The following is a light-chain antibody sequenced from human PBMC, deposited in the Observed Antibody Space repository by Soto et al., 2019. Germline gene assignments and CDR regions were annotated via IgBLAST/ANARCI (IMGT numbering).Light chain of an antibody. CDR2: AAS. CDR3: QQSYSTVWT. J-gene: IGKJ1*01. V-gene: IGKV1-39*01. Sequence: DIQMTQSPSSLSASVGDRVTITCRASQSISSYLNWYQQKPGKAPKLLIYAASSLQSGVPSRFSGSGSGTDFTLTSSSLQPEDFATYYCQQSYSTVWTFGQGTKVDIK. CDR1: QSISSY.